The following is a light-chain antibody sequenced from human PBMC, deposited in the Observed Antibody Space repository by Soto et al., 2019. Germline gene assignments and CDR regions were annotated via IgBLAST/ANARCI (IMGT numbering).Light chain of an antibody. Sequence: EIVLTQSPGTLSLSPGERATLSCSPSQSVSSSYLAWYQQKPGQAPRLLIYGASSRATGIPDRFSGSGSGTDFTLTISRLEPEDFAVYYCQQYGSSSITFGQGTRLEIK. CDR1: QSVSSSY. CDR3: QQYGSSSIT. V-gene: IGKV3-20*01. J-gene: IGKJ5*01. CDR2: GAS.